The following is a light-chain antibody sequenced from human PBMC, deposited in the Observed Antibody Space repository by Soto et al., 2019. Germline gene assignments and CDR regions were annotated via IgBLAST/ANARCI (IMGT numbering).Light chain of an antibody. CDR2: DAS. CDR1: QDISNY. Sequence: DIQMTQSPSSLSASVGDRVTITCQASQDISNYLNWYQQKPGKAPKLLIYDASNLERGVPSRFSGSGSGTDFTFTISSLQPEDIATYYCQQYDNFRLTFGPGTKVDIK. CDR3: QQYDNFRLT. V-gene: IGKV1-33*01. J-gene: IGKJ3*01.